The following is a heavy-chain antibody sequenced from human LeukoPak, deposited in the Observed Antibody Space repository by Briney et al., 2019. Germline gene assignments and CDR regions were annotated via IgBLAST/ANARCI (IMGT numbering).Heavy chain of an antibody. V-gene: IGHV4-39*07. CDR1: GVSISSSSYY. CDR2: INHSGST. J-gene: IGHJ6*03. CDR3: ARGRNYYYYMDV. Sequence: SETLSLTCTVSGVSISSSSYYWSWIRQPPGKGLEWIGEINHSGSTNYNPSLKSRVTISVDTSKNQFSLKLSSVTAADTAVYYCARGRNYYYYMDVWGKGATVTVSS.